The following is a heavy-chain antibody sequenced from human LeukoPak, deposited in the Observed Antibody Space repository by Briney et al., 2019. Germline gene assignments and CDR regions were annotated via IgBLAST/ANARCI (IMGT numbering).Heavy chain of an antibody. CDR2: IRSKAYGGTT. D-gene: IGHD4-17*01. CDR3: TRENGDWGDYYFDY. J-gene: IGHJ4*02. Sequence: GGSLRLSCTASGFTFGDYAMSWVRQASGKGLEWVGFIRSKAYGGTTEYAASVKGRFTISRDDSKSIAYLQMNSLKTEDTAVYYCTRENGDWGDYYFDYWGQGTLVTVSS. CDR1: GFTFGDYA. V-gene: IGHV3-49*04.